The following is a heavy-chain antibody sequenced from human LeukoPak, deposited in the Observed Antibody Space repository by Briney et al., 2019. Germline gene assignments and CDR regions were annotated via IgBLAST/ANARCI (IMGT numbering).Heavy chain of an antibody. J-gene: IGHJ4*02. CDR1: GFTFSSSA. CDR3: AKAPTVTTRGDYYFDY. Sequence: PGGSLRLSCAASGFTFSSSAMSWVRQAPGKGLECVSGISGGGDTYYTDSVKGRFTISRDNSKNTLYLQMNSLSAEDTAIYYCAKAPTVTTRGDYYFDYWGQGTLVTVSS. CDR2: ISGGGDT. V-gene: IGHV3-23*01. D-gene: IGHD4-17*01.